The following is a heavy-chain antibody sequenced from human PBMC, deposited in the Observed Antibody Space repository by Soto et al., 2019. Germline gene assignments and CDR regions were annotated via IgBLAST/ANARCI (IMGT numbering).Heavy chain of an antibody. J-gene: IGHJ4*02. CDR1: GYTFTDYY. CDR3: ARGVSGWSPFDL. D-gene: IGHD6-19*01. V-gene: IGHV1-2*04. CDR2: INPNSGVT. Sequence: GASVKVSCKTSGYTFTDYYAHWVRQAPGQGLEWMGWINPNSGVTNYAQKFQGWVTLTRDASVATAYMELNSLKSDDTAVFFCARGVSGWSPFDLWGQGTLVTVSS.